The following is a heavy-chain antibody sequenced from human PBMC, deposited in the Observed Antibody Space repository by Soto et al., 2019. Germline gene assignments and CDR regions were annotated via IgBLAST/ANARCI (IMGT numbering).Heavy chain of an antibody. Sequence: SETLSLTCTVSGGSVSSYYWSWIRQPAGKGLEWIGYIYYSGSTNYNPSLKSRVTISVDTSKNQFSLKLSSVTAADTAVYYCASSSMAYCSGGSCYAYYYYYYMDVWGKGTTVTVSS. CDR1: GGSVSSYY. D-gene: IGHD2-15*01. CDR3: ASSSMAYCSGGSCYAYYYYYYMDV. CDR2: IYYSGST. J-gene: IGHJ6*03. V-gene: IGHV4-59*02.